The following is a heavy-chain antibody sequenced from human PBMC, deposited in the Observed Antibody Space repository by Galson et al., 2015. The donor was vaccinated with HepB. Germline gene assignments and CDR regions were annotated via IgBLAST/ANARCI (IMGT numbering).Heavy chain of an antibody. Sequence: SLRLSCAASGFTFSSCGMYWVRQAPGKGLDWVSGISGGGDSTYYADSVKGRFTISRDNSKNTLFLQMSSLRADDTAIYYCAKRAGHSWFDPWGQGTLVTVSS. V-gene: IGHV3-23*01. CDR1: GFTFSSCG. CDR3: AKRAGHSWFDP. J-gene: IGHJ5*02. CDR2: ISGGGDST.